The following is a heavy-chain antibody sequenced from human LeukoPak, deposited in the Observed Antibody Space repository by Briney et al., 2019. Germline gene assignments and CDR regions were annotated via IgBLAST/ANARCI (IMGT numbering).Heavy chain of an antibody. Sequence: PSETLSLTCAVYGGSFSGCYWSWIRQPPGKGLEWIGEINHSGSTNYNPSLKSRVTISVDTSKNQFSLKLSSVTAADTAVYYCARRPGYSGYLAMDYYYYMDAWGKGTTVTISS. J-gene: IGHJ6*03. V-gene: IGHV4-34*01. CDR1: GGSFSGCY. CDR2: INHSGST. CDR3: ARRPGYSGYLAMDYYYYMDA. D-gene: IGHD5-12*01.